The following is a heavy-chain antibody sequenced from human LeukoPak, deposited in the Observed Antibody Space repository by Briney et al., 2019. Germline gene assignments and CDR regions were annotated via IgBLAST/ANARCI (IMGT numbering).Heavy chain of an antibody. V-gene: IGHV3-23*01. CDR2: ISGGGDIT. Sequence: VGCLRLSCAASGFTFSNYAMTWVRQAPGKGLEWVSTISGGGDITHYADPVKGRFTISRDNSKNTLHLQMNSLRAEDTAVYYCAKVGAAVAGDFDYWGQGTLVTVSS. J-gene: IGHJ4*02. D-gene: IGHD6-19*01. CDR3: AKVGAAVAGDFDY. CDR1: GFTFSNYA.